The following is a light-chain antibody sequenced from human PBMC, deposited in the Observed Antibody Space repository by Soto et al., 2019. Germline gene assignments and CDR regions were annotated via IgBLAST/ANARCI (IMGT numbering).Light chain of an antibody. Sequence: SPLAPSPAPPSFFEGDRVTIACRASQSISSWLAWYQQKPGKAPKLLIYDASSLESGVPSRFSGSGSGTEFTLTISSLQPDDFATYYCQQDNCHSGTFGQGTKVDI. CDR1: QSISSW. CDR2: DAS. J-gene: IGKJ1*01. V-gene: IGKV1-5*01. CDR3: QQDNCHSGT.